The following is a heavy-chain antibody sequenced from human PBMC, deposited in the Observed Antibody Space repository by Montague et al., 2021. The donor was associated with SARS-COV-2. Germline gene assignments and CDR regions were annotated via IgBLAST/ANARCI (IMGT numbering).Heavy chain of an antibody. Sequence: SETLSLTCSVSGGSISGYFWSWIRQPAGKGLEWIGRIYPSGGIFDSGRTNYHPSLKSRVTVSIDTSRNQFSLSLNSVTAADTAVYFCASDSAFSSWHEAEDYFDYWGQGILVAVSS. CDR3: ASDSAFSSWHEAEDYFDY. J-gene: IGHJ4*02. CDR2: IYPSGGIFDSGRT. V-gene: IGHV4-4*07. CDR1: GGSISGYF. D-gene: IGHD6-13*01.